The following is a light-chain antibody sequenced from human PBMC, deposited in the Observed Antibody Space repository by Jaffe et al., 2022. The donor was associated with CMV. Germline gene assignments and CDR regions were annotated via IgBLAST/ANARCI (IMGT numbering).Light chain of an antibody. CDR2: EVS. CDR3: SSYTNSNSLV. V-gene: IGLV2-8*01. Sequence: QSALTQPPSASGSPGQSVTISCTGTSSDVGGGYNSVSWYQQRPGKAPKLMIYEVSKRPSGVPDRFSASKSGNTASLTVSGLQADDEADYYCSSYTNSNSLVFGGGTKLTVL. CDR1: SSDVGGGYNS. J-gene: IGLJ2*01.